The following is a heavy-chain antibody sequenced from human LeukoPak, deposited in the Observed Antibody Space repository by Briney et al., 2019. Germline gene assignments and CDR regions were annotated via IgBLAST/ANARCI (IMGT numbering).Heavy chain of an antibody. J-gene: IGHJ4*02. CDR1: GFTFSSYY. V-gene: IGHV3-7*01. D-gene: IGHD1-1*01. Sequence: PGGSLRLSCGASGFTFSSYYMSWVRQAPGKGLEWVANIKQDGSEKYYVDSVKGRFTISRDNAKNSLYLQMNSLRAEDTAVYYCARGRGTGTTFDYWGQGTLVTVSS. CDR2: IKQDGSEK. CDR3: ARGRGTGTTFDY.